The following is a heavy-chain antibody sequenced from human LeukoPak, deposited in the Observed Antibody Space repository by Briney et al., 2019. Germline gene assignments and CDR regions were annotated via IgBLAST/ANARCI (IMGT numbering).Heavy chain of an antibody. CDR1: GYTFTSYA. CDR3: ARDGVAAAGTDYYYYYGMDV. CDR2: INTNTGNP. V-gene: IGHV7-4-1*02. Sequence: GASVKVSCKASGYTFTSYAMNWVRQAPGQGLEWMGWINTNTGNPTYAQGFTGRFVFSLDTSVSTAYLQISSLKAEDTAVYYCARDGVAAAGTDYYYYYGMDVWGQGTTVTVSS. J-gene: IGHJ6*02. D-gene: IGHD6-13*01.